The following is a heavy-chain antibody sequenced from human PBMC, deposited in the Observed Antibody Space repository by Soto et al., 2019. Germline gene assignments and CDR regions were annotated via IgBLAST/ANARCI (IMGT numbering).Heavy chain of an antibody. CDR2: TYYRSQWFN. Sequence: SQTLSLTCAISGDSVSSNIVTWDWIRQSPSRGLEWLGRTYYRSQWFNDYAVSVKSRITINPDTSKNQFSLQLNSVTPEDTAVYYCARDLEGSSGWYSRYYGMDVWGQGTTVTVSS. J-gene: IGHJ6*02. D-gene: IGHD6-19*01. CDR1: GDSVSSNIVT. CDR3: ARDLEGSSGWYSRYYGMDV. V-gene: IGHV6-1*01.